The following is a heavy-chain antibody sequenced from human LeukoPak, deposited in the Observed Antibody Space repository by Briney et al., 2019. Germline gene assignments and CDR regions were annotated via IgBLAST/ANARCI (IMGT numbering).Heavy chain of an antibody. CDR3: AREEYSSSWSTRYYYYYGMDV. V-gene: IGHV3-30*04. Sequence: GRSLRLSCAASGFTFSSYAMHWVRQAPGKGLEWVAVISYDGSNKYYADSVKGRFTISRDNSKNTLYLQMNSLRAEDTAVYYCAREEYSSSWSTRYYYYYGMDVWGQGTTVTVSS. CDR2: ISYDGSNK. D-gene: IGHD6-13*01. J-gene: IGHJ6*02. CDR1: GFTFSSYA.